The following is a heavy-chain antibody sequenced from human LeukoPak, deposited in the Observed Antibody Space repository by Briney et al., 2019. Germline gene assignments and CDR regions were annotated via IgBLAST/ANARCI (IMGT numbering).Heavy chain of an antibody. CDR3: AIPGYSSGWSHLFDY. V-gene: IGHV4-39*01. J-gene: IGHJ4*02. CDR2: IYYSGST. D-gene: IGHD6-19*01. Sequence: SETLSLTCTVSGGSISSSSYYWGWIRQPPGKGLEWIGSIYYSGSTYYNPSLKSRVTISVDTSKNQFSLKLSSVTAADTAVYYCAIPGYSSGWSHLFDYWGQGTLVTVSS. CDR1: GGSISSSSYY.